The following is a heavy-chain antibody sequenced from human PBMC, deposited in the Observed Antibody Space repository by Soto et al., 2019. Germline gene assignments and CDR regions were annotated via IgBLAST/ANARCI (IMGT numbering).Heavy chain of an antibody. J-gene: IGHJ5*02. D-gene: IGHD6-19*01. Sequence: QVRLVESGGGVVQPGRSLRLSCTASGFSFSSYAMYWFRQPPGKGLEWVADISHDGINKHYADSVKGRVTVSRDNSNHSLDLHLNSLRGEDTAMYYCARDMYSSDYFVKWFEPWGQGTLVTVSS. CDR2: ISHDGINK. V-gene: IGHV3-30-3*01. CDR3: ARDMYSSDYFVKWFEP. CDR1: GFSFSSYA.